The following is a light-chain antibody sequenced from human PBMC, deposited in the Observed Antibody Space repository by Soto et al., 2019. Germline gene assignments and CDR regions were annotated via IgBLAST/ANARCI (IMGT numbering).Light chain of an antibody. CDR2: KAS. Sequence: IQMTQSPSTLSGSVRNRVTITCRASQTISSWLAWYQHKPGKPPKILIYKASTLKSGVPARFSGSGSGTECTLTISSLQPDDFATYYGQHYNSYSEAFGQGTKV. CDR3: QHYNSYSEA. CDR1: QTISSW. J-gene: IGKJ1*01. V-gene: IGKV1-5*03.